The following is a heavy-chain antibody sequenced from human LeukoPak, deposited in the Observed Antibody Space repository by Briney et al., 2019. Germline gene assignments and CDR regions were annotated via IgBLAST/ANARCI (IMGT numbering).Heavy chain of an antibody. D-gene: IGHD3-9*01. CDR1: GFTFSSYA. V-gene: IGHV3-23*01. CDR2: ISGSGGST. CDR3: ANGRNYDIYPPFDY. Sequence: GGSLRLSCAASGFTFSSYAMSWVRQAPGKGLEWVSAISGSGGSTYYADSVKGRFTISRDNSKNTLYLQMNSLRAEDTAVYYCANGRNYDIYPPFDYWGQGTLVTVPS. J-gene: IGHJ4*02.